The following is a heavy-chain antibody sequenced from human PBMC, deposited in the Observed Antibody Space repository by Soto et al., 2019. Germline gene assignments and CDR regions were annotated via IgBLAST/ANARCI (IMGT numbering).Heavy chain of an antibody. CDR3: AKASAPGGTYFPLWF. D-gene: IGHD1-26*01. J-gene: IGHJ4*02. V-gene: IGHV3-23*01. Sequence: GGSLRLSCAASGFTFSSYGMSWVRQAPGKGLEWVSSISGSGGSTYYADSVKGRFTISRDNSKNTLYLQMNSLRAEDTAVYYCAKASAPGGTYFPLWFWGQGTLVTVPQ. CDR2: ISGSGGST. CDR1: GFTFSSYG.